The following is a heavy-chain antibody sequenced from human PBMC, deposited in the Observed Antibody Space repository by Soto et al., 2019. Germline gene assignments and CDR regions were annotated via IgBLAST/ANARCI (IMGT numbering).Heavy chain of an antibody. CDR2: IPQDGVDG. CDR3: ARDHLILPAHDFFYGSDV. J-gene: IGHJ6*02. D-gene: IGHD2-21*02. V-gene: IGHV3-7*03. Sequence: PGGSLRLSCEVSGFTFSMYSMSLVRQTPGKGLEWVAKIPQDGVDGHYADSVKGRFTISRDNGKNSLYLQMNNLRAEDTAVYYCARDHLILPAHDFFYGSDVWGRGATVTVSS. CDR1: GFTFSMYS.